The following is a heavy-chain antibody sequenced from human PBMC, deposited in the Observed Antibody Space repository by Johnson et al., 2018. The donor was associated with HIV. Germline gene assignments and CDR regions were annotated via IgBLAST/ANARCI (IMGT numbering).Heavy chain of an antibody. V-gene: IGHV3-11*04. CDR2: ISSSGSTI. J-gene: IGHJ3*02. Sequence: QVQLVESGGDVVRPGGSLRISCVASGFKLYESDVSWVRQVPGKGLEWVSYISSSGSTIYYADSVKGRFTISRDNAKNSLYLQMNSLRAEDTAVYYCAREYEAFDIWGQGTMVTVSS. CDR3: AREYEAFDI. CDR1: GFKLYESD.